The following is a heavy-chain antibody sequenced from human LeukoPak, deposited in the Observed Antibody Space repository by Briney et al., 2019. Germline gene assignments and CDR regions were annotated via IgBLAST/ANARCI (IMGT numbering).Heavy chain of an antibody. V-gene: IGHV3-7*01. CDR1: GFTFSSYW. D-gene: IGHD2-2*01. Sequence: GGSLRLSCAASGFTFSSYWMSWVRQAPGKGLEWVANIKQDGSEKYYVDSVKGRFTISRDNAKNSLYLQMNSLRAEDTAVYYCAREETLVSKNAKKSNWFDPWGQGTLVTVSS. J-gene: IGHJ5*02. CDR2: IKQDGSEK. CDR3: AREETLVSKNAKKSNWFDP.